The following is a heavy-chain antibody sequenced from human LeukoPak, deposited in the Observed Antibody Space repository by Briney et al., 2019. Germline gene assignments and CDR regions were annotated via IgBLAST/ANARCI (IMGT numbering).Heavy chain of an antibody. CDR3: ARVVVVPTAIYYYYYGMDV. CDR1: GGSFSGHD. V-gene: IGHV4-34*01. CDR2: IKHSGST. J-gene: IGHJ6*02. Sequence: SETLSLTCAVYGGSFSGHDGSWIRQPPGMGLEWIGEIKHSGSTTYTPSLKSRVTISVDASKKQFSLKLTSVTAADTAVYYCARVVVVPTAIYYYYYGMDVWGRGTPVTVSS. D-gene: IGHD2-2*01.